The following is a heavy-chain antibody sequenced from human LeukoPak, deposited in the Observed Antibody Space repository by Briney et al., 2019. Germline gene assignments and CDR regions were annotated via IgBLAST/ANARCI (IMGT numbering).Heavy chain of an antibody. Sequence: PSETLSLTCTVSGGSISSYYWSWIRQPPGKGLEWIGYIYYSGSTNYNPSLKSRVTISVDTSKNQFSLKLSSVTAADTAVYYCARDTGRAAMVYGVNGMDVWGQGTTVTVSS. V-gene: IGHV4-59*01. CDR2: IYYSGST. D-gene: IGHD2-8*01. J-gene: IGHJ6*02. CDR3: ARDTGRAAMVYGVNGMDV. CDR1: GGSISSYY.